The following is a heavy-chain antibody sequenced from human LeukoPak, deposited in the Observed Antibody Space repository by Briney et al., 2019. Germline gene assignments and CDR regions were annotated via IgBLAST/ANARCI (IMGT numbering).Heavy chain of an antibody. V-gene: IGHV4-59*12. CDR2: MSYSGSA. CDR1: GGSIGSYY. D-gene: IGHD3-16*01. J-gene: IGHJ3*02. CDR3: SRWGAVNAFDI. Sequence: PSETLSLTCNVSGGSIGSYYWSWIWQSPGKGLEWIAYMSYSGSANYYPSLKSRVTISIDTSKIQFSLRLSAVTAADTAVYYCSRWGAVNAFDIWGQGTMVTVSS.